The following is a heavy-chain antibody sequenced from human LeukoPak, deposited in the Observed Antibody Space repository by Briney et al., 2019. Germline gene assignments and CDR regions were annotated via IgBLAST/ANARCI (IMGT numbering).Heavy chain of an antibody. CDR1: GGSISSYY. J-gene: IGHJ3*02. V-gene: IGHV4-30-4*08. CDR3: ARVRGLDAFDI. D-gene: IGHD3-10*01. Sequence: SETLSLTCTVSGGSISSYYWSWIRQPPGKGLEWIGYIYYSGSTYYNPSLKSRVTISVDTSKNQFSLKLSSVTAADTAVYYCARVRGLDAFDIWGQGTMVTVSS. CDR2: IYYSGST.